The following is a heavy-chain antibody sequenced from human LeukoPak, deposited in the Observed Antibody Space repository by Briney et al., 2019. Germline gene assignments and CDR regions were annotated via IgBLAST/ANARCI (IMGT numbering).Heavy chain of an antibody. Sequence: GGSLRLSCAASGFTFNNYGMTWVRQAPGKGLEWISYISSSGGTIYYAESVEGRFTISRDNAKSSLYLQMNSLRAEDTAVYYRARVKAGTSMVPYFDYWGQGTLVTVSS. CDR2: ISSSGGTI. V-gene: IGHV3-48*01. D-gene: IGHD5-18*01. CDR1: GFTFNNYG. J-gene: IGHJ4*02. CDR3: ARVKAGTSMVPYFDY.